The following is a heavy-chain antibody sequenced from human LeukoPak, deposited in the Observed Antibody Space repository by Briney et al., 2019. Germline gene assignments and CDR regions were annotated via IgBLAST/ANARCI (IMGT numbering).Heavy chain of an antibody. CDR1: GGSFSRYY. J-gene: IGHJ4*03. CDR2: IDHRGDT. CDR3: ARGATISETGYFDF. D-gene: IGHD5-24*01. V-gene: IGHV4-34*01. Sequence: PSETLSLTCAVYGGSFSRYYWSWIRHSPAKGLEWIAEIDHRGDTNYNPSVKSRVTISVDTSKNQFSLKVRSLSAADTAVYYCARGATISETGYFDFWGQGTLVTVSS.